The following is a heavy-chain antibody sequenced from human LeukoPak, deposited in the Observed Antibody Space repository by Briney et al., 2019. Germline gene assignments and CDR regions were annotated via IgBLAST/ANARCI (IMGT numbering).Heavy chain of an antibody. CDR2: IFNSGTT. CDR1: GVSITDHY. V-gene: IGHV4-59*11. J-gene: IGHJ4*02. CDR3: ATAPNPDFFDD. Sequence: SETLSLTCTVSGVSITDHYWSWIRQPPGKGLEWIGHIFNSGTTKYNPSSQSRVNILVDTSRTHFSLRLNSVTAADTAVYYCATAPNPDFFDDWGQGTLVTVSS.